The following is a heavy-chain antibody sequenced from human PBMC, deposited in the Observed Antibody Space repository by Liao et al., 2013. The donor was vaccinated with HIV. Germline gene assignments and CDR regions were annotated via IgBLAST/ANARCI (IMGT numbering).Heavy chain of an antibody. CDR1: GASFSGYY. J-gene: IGHJ2*01. CDR2: INHSGST. D-gene: IGHD6-19*01. V-gene: IGHV4-34*01. Sequence: QVQLQQWGAGLLKPSETLSLTCAVSGASFSGYYWSWIRQPPGKGLEWIGEINHSGSTNYNPSLKSRVTISVDTSKNQFSLKLSSVTAADTAVYYCARDMGAQWLVDWYFDLWGRGTLVTVSS. CDR3: ARDMGAQWLVDWYFDL.